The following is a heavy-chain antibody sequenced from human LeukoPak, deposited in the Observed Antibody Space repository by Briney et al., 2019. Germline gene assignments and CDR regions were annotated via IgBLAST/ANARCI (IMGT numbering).Heavy chain of an antibody. CDR3: AICYFEISPYQGGGTYYFDY. D-gene: IGHD3-22*01. Sequence: GESLTISCKGSGYKFTNYWIGWVRQMPGKGLEWMGIIYPGDSDTRYSPSFQGQVTISADTSINTAYLQWSSLKASDTAMYFCAICYFEISPYQGGGTYYFDYWGQGTLVTVSS. CDR2: IYPGDSDT. CDR1: GYKFTNYW. V-gene: IGHV5-51*01. J-gene: IGHJ4*02.